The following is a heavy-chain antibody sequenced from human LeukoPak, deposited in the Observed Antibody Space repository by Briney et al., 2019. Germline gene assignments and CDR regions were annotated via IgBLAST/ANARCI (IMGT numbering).Heavy chain of an antibody. CDR3: ARSGGSCGDAFDI. V-gene: IGHV3-21*01. CDR2: ISSGSLYI. J-gene: IGHJ3*02. Sequence: GGSLRLSCAASGFTVSSYNMNWVRQAPGKGLEWVSFISSGSLYIYYADSLKGRFTSSRDNAKNSLYLQMNSLRADDTAVYYCARSGGSCGDAFDIWGQGTMVTVSS. CDR1: GFTVSSYN. D-gene: IGHD2-15*01.